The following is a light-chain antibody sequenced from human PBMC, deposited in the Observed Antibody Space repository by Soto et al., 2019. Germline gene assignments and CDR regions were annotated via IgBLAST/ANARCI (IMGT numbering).Light chain of an antibody. V-gene: IGLV2-14*01. CDR3: SSYTSSSTVV. CDR1: SSDVGGYNY. Sequence: QSVLTQPXSVSGSPGQSITIXCTGTSSDVGGYNYVSWYQQHPGKAPKLMIYDVSNRPSGVSNRFSGSKSGNXASLTISGLXXEDXADYYXSSYTSSSTVVFGGG. J-gene: IGLJ2*01. CDR2: DVS.